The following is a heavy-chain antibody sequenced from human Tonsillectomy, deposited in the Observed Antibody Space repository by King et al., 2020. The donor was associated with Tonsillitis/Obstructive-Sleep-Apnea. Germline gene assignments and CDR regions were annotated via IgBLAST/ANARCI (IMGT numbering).Heavy chain of an antibody. J-gene: IGHJ3*02. Sequence: VQLQESGPGLVKHSETLSLTCTVSGGSISGYYWSWIRQPPGKGLEWIGYIYYSGSTNYNPSLKSRVTISVDTSKNQFSLKLSSVTAADTAVYYCAREEGYCSGGSCYPDAFDIWGQGTMVTVSS. CDR2: IYYSGST. CDR3: AREEGYCSGGSCYPDAFDI. CDR1: GGSISGYY. D-gene: IGHD2-15*01. V-gene: IGHV4-59*01.